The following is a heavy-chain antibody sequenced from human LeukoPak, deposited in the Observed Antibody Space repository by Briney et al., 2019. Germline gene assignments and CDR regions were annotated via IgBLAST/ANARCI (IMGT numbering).Heavy chain of an antibody. V-gene: IGHV4-59*08. CDR1: GGSISSYY. CDR2: IYYSGST. J-gene: IGHJ5*02. D-gene: IGHD1-26*01. Sequence: SETLSLTCTVSGGSISSYYWSWIRQPPGKGLEWIGYIYYSGSTNYNPSLKSRVTISVDTSKNQFSLKLSSVTAADTAGYYCARRLLGGARPRFDPWGQGTLVTVSS. CDR3: ARRLLGGARPRFDP.